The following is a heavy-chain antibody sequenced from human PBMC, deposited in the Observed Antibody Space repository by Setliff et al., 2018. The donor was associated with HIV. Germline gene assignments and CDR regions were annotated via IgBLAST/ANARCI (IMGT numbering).Heavy chain of an antibody. CDR2: ILYDGSNK. CDR1: EFTFSSYS. D-gene: IGHD5-18*01. Sequence: SLRLSCAASEFTFSSYSMHWVRQAPGKGLEWVALILYDGSNKYYADSVKGRFTISRDNSKNTLYLDMNTLRAEDTAVYYCARDQGYSYGHGFDYWGQGTLVTVSS. CDR3: ARDQGYSYGHGFDY. J-gene: IGHJ4*02. V-gene: IGHV3-30*01.